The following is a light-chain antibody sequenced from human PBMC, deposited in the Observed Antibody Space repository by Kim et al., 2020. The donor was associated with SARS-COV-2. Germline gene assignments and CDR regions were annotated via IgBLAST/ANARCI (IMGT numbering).Light chain of an antibody. CDR1: QTIGTS. Sequence: EIVLTQSPGTLSLSLGERATLSCRASQTIGTSLAWYQQRPGQAPRLLIYDASSMFTDTPDRFRGSGSGTDFTLTISRLEPGDSALYYCQHYGSSPHTFGGGTKVDIK. CDR2: DAS. V-gene: IGKV3-20*01. CDR3: QHYGSSPHT. J-gene: IGKJ4*01.